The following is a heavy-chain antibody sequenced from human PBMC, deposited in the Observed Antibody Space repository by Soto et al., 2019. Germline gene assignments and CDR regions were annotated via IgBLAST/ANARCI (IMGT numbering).Heavy chain of an antibody. J-gene: IGHJ4*02. V-gene: IGHV4-31*03. D-gene: IGHD3-10*01. CDR3: ARGVLF. CDR2: INYSGTT. Sequence: PSETLSLTCTVSGGSISSGTYCWSWIRQHPGKGLEWIGCINYSGTTYYNPSLKSRVTISVDTSNNQFSLKLSSVTAADTAVYYCARGVLFWGQGTLVTVSS. CDR1: GGSISSGTYC.